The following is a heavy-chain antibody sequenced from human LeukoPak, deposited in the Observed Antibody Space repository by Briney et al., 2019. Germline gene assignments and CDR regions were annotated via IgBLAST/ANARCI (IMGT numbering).Heavy chain of an antibody. J-gene: IGHJ4*02. CDR2: IKQDGSEK. CDR3: ARDRRSSGWYDFDY. CDR1: GFTFSSYW. Sequence: PGGSLRLSCAASGFTFSSYWMSWVRQAPGKGLGWVANIKQDGSEKYYVNSVKGRFTISRDNAKNSLYLQINSLRAEDTAVYYCARDRRSSGWYDFDYWGQGTLVTVSS. D-gene: IGHD6-19*01. V-gene: IGHV3-7*01.